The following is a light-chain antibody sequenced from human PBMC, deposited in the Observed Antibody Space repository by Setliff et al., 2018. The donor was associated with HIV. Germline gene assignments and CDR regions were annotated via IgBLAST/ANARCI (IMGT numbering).Light chain of an antibody. CDR2: KDS. Sequence: SYELTQPSSVSVYPGQTARITCSGDVLAKKFARWFQQKPGQAPVLVIYKDSERPSGIPERFSGSSSGTTVTLTISGAQVDDEADYYCYSAADNNLVFGGGTKVTVL. V-gene: IGLV3-27*01. J-gene: IGLJ2*01. CDR3: YSAADNNLV. CDR1: VLAKKF.